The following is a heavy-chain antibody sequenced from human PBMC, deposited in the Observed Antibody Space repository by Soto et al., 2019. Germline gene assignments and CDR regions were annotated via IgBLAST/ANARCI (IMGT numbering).Heavy chain of an antibody. CDR1: GSIFIGYG. V-gene: IGHV3-33*01. J-gene: IGHJ4*02. CDR3: ARGVDAGCDY. CDR2: IWHDGSEI. D-gene: IGHD2-15*01. Sequence: GGSLRLSCVVPGSIFIGYGMHWVRQAPGKGLEWVAVIWHDGSEIYYADSVKGRFTISRDNSKNTLYMELSGLTSEDTAVYYCARGVDAGCDYWGQGTLVTVSS.